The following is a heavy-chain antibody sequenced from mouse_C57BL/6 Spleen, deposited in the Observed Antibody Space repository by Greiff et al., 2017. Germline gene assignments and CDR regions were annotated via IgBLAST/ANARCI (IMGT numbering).Heavy chain of an antibody. CDR2: IYPSDSET. D-gene: IGHD2-1*01. J-gene: IGHJ3*01. Sequence: QVQLQQPGAELVRPGSSVKLSCKASGYTFTSYWMDWVKQRPGQGLEWIGNIYPSDSETHYNQKFKDKATLTVDKSSSTAYMQLSSLTSEDSAVYYWARRDYGNFGWFAYWGQGTLVTVSA. CDR3: ARRDYGNFGWFAY. V-gene: IGHV1-61*01. CDR1: GYTFTSYW.